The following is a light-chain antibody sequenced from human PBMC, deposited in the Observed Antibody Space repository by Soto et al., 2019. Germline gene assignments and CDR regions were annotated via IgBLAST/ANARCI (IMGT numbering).Light chain of an antibody. V-gene: IGKV3-15*01. Sequence: EIVMTQSPATLSVSPGERATLSCRASQSVSSNLAWYQQKPGQAPRLLIFGASTRATGMPARFSGSGSGTELTLNINGLQYEDCAVYYCQQYNTWPPITFGPGTRLDIK. CDR3: QQYNTWPPIT. J-gene: IGKJ5*01. CDR1: QSVSSN. CDR2: GAS.